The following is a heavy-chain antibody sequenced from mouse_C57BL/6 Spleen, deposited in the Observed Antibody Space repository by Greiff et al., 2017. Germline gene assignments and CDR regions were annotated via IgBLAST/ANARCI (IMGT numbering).Heavy chain of an antibody. V-gene: IGHV7-3*01. Sequence: EVQRVESGGGLVQPGGSLSLSCAASGFTFTDYYMSWVRQPPGKALEWLGFIRNKANGYTTEYSASVKGRFTISRDNSQSILYLQMNALRAEDSATYYCARAIYYDGSGYFDVWGTGTTVTVSS. CDR3: ARAIYYDGSGYFDV. CDR2: IRNKANGYTT. CDR1: GFTFTDYY. J-gene: IGHJ1*03. D-gene: IGHD1-1*01.